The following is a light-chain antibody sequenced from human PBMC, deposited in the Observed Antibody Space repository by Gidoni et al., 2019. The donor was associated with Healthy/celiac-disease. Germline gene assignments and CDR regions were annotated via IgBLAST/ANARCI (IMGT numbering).Light chain of an antibody. V-gene: IGKV1-33*01. CDR3: QQYDNLPRT. CDR2: DAS. J-gene: IGKJ1*01. Sequence: DIQMTQSPSSLSASVGDRVTIPCQASQDISNYLNWYQQKPGKAPTLLFYDASNLETGVPSRFSVSVAGTDFTFTISSLQPEDIATYYCQQYDNLPRTFGQGTKVEIK. CDR1: QDISNY.